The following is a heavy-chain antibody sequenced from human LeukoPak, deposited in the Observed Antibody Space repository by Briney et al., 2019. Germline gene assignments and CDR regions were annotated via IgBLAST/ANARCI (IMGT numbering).Heavy chain of an antibody. CDR3: ARDQGYSHAFDI. V-gene: IGHV1-2*02. D-gene: IGHD2-15*01. J-gene: IGHJ3*02. Sequence: ASVKVSCKASGYTFTGYYMHWVRQAPGQGLEWMGWINPNSGGTNYAQKFQGRVTMTRDTSISTAYMELSRLRSDDTAVYYCARDQGYSHAFDIWGQGTMVTVSS. CDR1: GYTFTGYY. CDR2: INPNSGGT.